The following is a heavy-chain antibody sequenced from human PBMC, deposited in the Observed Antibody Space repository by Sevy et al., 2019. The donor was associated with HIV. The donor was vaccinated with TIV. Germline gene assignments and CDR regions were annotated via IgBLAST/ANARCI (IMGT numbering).Heavy chain of an antibody. D-gene: IGHD2-8*01. Sequence: GGSLRLSCAASGFDFSIYSMSWVRQAPGKGLEWVSTLSFGCGKINYADSVKGRFTISRDNSKSSVYLQMNNMRVEETAVYYCAGEGCTKPHDYWGQGTLVTVSS. CDR2: LSFGCGKI. CDR1: GFDFSIYS. V-gene: IGHV3-23*01. J-gene: IGHJ4*02. CDR3: AGEGCTKPHDY.